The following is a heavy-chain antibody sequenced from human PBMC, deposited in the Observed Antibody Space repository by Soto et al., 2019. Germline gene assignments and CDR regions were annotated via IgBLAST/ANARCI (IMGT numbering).Heavy chain of an antibody. D-gene: IGHD6-13*01. CDR1: GFTFSSYW. V-gene: IGHV3-7*03. J-gene: IGHJ6*02. CDR3: ARLGSSWYGRAYYYYGMDV. CDR2: IKQDGSEK. Sequence: GGSLRLSCAASGFTFSSYWMSWVRQAPGKGLEWVANIKQDGSEKYYVDSVKGRFTISRDNAKNSLYLQMNSLRAEDTAVYYCARLGSSWYGRAYYYYGMDVWGPGTTLTVSS.